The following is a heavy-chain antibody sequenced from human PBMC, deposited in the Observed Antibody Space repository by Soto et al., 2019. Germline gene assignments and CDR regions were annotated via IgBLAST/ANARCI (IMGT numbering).Heavy chain of an antibody. D-gene: IGHD3-22*01. CDR1: GYSFTSYW. J-gene: IGHJ3*02. CDR3: ARPFGVVEDDAFDI. CDR2: IDPSDSDT. V-gene: IGHV5-51*01. Sequence: GESLKISCKGSGYSFTSYWISWVRQMPGKGLEWMGRIDPSDSDTRYSPSFQGQVTISADKSISTAYLQWSSLKASDTAMYYCARPFGVVEDDAFDIWGQGTMVTVSS.